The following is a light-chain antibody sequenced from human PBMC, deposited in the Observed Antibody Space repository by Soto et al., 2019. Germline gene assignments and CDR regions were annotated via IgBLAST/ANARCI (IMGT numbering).Light chain of an antibody. V-gene: IGLV2-11*01. CDR1: STDVGGYNY. CDR2: DVS. CDR3: CSYAGSYTYV. Sequence: QSALPQSRSVSGSPGHSVTISCTGTSTDVGGYNYVSWYQQHPGKAPKLMIYDVSKRPSGVPDRFSGSKSGNTASLTISGLQAEDEADYYCCSYAGSYTYVFGTGTKV. J-gene: IGLJ1*01.